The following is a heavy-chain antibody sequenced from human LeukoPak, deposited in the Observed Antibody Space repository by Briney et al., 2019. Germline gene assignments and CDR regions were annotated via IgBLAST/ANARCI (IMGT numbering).Heavy chain of an antibody. CDR1: GGTFSSYA. D-gene: IGHD3-3*01. CDR2: IIPISGTA. Sequence: ASVKVSCKASGGTFSSYAISWVRQAPGQGLEWMGGIIPISGTANYAQKFQGRVTITTDESTSTAYMELSSLRSEDTAVYYCARVVRFLEWLADGHYYYYMDVWGKGTTVTVSS. J-gene: IGHJ6*03. V-gene: IGHV1-69*05. CDR3: ARVVRFLEWLADGHYYYYMDV.